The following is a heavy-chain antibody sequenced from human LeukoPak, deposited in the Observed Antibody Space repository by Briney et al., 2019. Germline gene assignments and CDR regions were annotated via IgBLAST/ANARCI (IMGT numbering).Heavy chain of an antibody. J-gene: IGHJ6*03. V-gene: IGHV4-59*01. Sequence: SETLSLTCTVSGGSISSYYWSWIRQPPGKGLEWIGYIYYSGSTNYNPSLKSRVTISVDTSKNQFSLKLSSVTAADTAVYYCARDRAGYYGSGGLNYYYYYYYMDVWGKGTTVTISS. CDR2: IYYSGST. D-gene: IGHD3-10*01. CDR1: GGSISSYY. CDR3: ARDRAGYYGSGGLNYYYYYYYMDV.